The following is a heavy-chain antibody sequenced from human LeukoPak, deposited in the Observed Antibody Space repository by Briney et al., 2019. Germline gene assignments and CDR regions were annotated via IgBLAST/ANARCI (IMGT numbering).Heavy chain of an antibody. CDR1: GYTFTGYY. D-gene: IGHD1-1*01. CDR3: ATDQEGGYVY. J-gene: IGHJ4*02. Sequence: ASVKVSCKASGYTFTGYYMHWVRQAPGQGLEWMGWINPNSGGTNYAQKFQGRVTMTEDTSTDTAYMELSSLRSEDTAVYYCATDQEGGYVYWGQGTLVTVSS. CDR2: INPNSGGT. V-gene: IGHV1-2*02.